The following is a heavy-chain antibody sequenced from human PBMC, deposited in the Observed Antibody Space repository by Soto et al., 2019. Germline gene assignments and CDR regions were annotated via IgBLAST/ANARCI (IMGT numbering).Heavy chain of an antibody. CDR3: ARYRMYGSGYYYMDV. V-gene: IGHV4-59*01. CDR2: IYYSGST. J-gene: IGHJ6*03. D-gene: IGHD3-10*01. Sequence: SETLSLTCTVSGGSISSYYWSWIRQPPGKGLEWIGYIYYSGSTNYNPSLKSRVTISVDTSKNQFSLKLSSVTAAGTAVYYCARYRMYGSGYYYMDVWGKGTTVTVS. CDR1: GGSISSYY.